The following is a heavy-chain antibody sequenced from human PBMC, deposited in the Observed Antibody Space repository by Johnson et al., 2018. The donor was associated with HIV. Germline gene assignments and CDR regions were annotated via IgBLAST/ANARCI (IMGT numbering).Heavy chain of an antibody. CDR1: GFTFSSYG. J-gene: IGHJ3*02. V-gene: IGHV3-33*01. D-gene: IGHD6-13*01. CDR2: IWYDGYNK. CDR3: ARERRGYSSSGDAFDI. Sequence: QVQLVESGGGVVQPGRSLRLSCAASGFTFSSYGMHWVRQAPGKGLEWVAVIWYDGYNKYYADSVKGRFTISRDNSKNTLYLQMNSLRAEDTAVYYCARERRGYSSSGDAFDIWGQGTMVTVSS.